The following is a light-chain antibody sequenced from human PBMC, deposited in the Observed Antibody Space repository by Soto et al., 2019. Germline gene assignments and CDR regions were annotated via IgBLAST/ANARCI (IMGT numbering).Light chain of an antibody. J-gene: IGKJ1*01. CDR1: QTISVW. CDR2: DGS. CDR3: QQYETFSGT. V-gene: IGKV1-5*01. Sequence: DIQMTQSPSTLSASVGDRVTITCRASQTISVWLAWYQQKPGKAPKLLIYDGSALENWVPTRFSASGSGTEFTLTINSLQPDDFATYYCQQYETFSGTFGPGTKVDI.